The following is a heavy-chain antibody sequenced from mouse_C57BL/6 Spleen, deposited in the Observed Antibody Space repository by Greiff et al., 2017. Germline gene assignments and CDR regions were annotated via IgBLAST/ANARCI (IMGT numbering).Heavy chain of an antibody. J-gene: IGHJ3*01. D-gene: IGHD1-1*01. V-gene: IGHV1-52*01. Sequence: QVQLQQPGAELVRPGSSVKLSCKASGYTFTSYWMHWLQQRPIQGLEWIGNIDPSDSETHYNQQFKDKAPLTVDNSSSTAYRQLSSLTSEDSAVYYCARDYYGSSYGAYGGQVTLVTVSA. CDR2: IDPSDSET. CDR3: ARDYYGSSYGAY. CDR1: GYTFTSYW.